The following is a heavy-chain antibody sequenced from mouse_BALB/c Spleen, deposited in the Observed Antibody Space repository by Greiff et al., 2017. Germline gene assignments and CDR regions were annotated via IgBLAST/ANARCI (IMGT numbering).Heavy chain of an antibody. CDR3: ARDYGNYVYFAY. J-gene: IGHJ3*01. Sequence: VQGVESGPGLVAPSQCLTITCTVSGFSLTGYGVNWVRQTPGMGLEWLGMIWGAGSTDYNSDLKSRLSISKENSTSQVFLKMSSLQTDDTARYYCARDYGNYVYFAYWGQGTLVTVSA. CDR1: GFSLTGYG. CDR2: IWGAGST. D-gene: IGHD2-1*01. V-gene: IGHV2-6-7*01.